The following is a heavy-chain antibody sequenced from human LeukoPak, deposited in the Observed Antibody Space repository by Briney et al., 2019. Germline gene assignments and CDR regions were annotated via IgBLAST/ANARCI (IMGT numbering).Heavy chain of an antibody. CDR1: GRTFSSYA. Sequence: SVKVSCKASGRTFSSYAISWVRQAPGQGLEWMGGIIPIFGTANYAQKFQGRVTITADESTSTAYMELSSLRSEDRAVHYCGRMPYDFLSGYGNPHFYYYMDGWGKGDPGTVS. J-gene: IGHJ6*03. V-gene: IGHV1-69*13. D-gene: IGHD3-3*01. CDR2: IIPIFGTA. CDR3: GRMPYDFLSGYGNPHFYYYMDG.